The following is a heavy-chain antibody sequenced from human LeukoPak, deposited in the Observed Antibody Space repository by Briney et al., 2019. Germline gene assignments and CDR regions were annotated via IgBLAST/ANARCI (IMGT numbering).Heavy chain of an antibody. CDR3: ARTRYSSSWYTRAFDI. CDR2: LKEDVSAR. CDR1: GFSISSHW. V-gene: IGHV3-7*01. J-gene: IGHJ3*02. D-gene: IGHD6-13*01. Sequence: GGSLRLSCVVSGFSISSHWMSWVRQAPGKGLEWVASLKEDVSARNLVDSVKGRFTISTDNAKNSLYLQMNSLRVEDTAVYYCARTRYSSSWYTRAFDIWGQGTMVTVSS.